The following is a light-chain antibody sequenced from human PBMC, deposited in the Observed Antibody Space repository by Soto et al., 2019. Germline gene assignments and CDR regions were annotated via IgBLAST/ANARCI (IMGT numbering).Light chain of an antibody. CDR1: QSLLDSDDGNTS. CDR2: TLS. J-gene: IGKJ2*01. Sequence: DIVMTQTPLSLPVTPGAPASISCRSSQSLLDSDDGNTSLDWYLQNQGQSPQLLIDTLSYRASVFPDRLTGGGSGTDFTLKISRVEAADVGVYYCMQRIEFPYTFCQGTQLEIK. CDR3: MQRIEFPYT. V-gene: IGKV2-40*01.